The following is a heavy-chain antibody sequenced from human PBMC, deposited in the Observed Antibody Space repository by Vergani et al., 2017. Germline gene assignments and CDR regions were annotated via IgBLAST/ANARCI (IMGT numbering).Heavy chain of an antibody. V-gene: IGHV4-61*02. J-gene: IGHJ4*02. CDR2: FYSSGIS. CDR1: GAPTSSDNLY. CDR3: ASDRRFRGSYFHLGL. D-gene: IGHD1-26*01. Sequence: QLQLQESGQGLLKPSQTLYLTCTVLGAPTSSDNLYWHWPRQPAGKGLEWIGRFYSSGISNYNPSLKSRVSMSLDTSKDQFSLHLTSVTAAYSATYYCASDRRFRGSYFHLGLWGQGALVNVSS.